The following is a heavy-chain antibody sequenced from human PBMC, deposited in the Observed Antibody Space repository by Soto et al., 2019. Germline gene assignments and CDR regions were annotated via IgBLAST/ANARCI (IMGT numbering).Heavy chain of an antibody. Sequence: GGSLRLSCASSGFTFSDYYLSWIRQAPGQGLEWVSYISSSSSYTNYADSVKGRFTISRANAKNSLYLQMNSLRAEDTAVYYCATLSTDGYNNIDYWGQGT. D-gene: IGHD5-12*01. J-gene: IGHJ4*02. CDR3: ATLSTDGYNNIDY. V-gene: IGHV3-11*03. CDR2: ISSSSSYT. CDR1: GFTFSDYY.